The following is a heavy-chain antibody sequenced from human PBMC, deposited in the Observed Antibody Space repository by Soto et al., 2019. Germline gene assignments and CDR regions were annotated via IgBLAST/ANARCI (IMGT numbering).Heavy chain of an antibody. J-gene: IGHJ4*02. D-gene: IGHD1-26*01. Sequence: QVHLVESGGDVVQPGKSLRLSCAASGFTFSAFGMHWVRQAPGKGLEWVAGIHVAMIYNYADSVKGRFTISRDNTKNTVHLQMDSLSAEDTAVYFCAGDGVGHYFDYWGQGTLVTVSA. CDR1: GFTFSAFG. CDR2: IHVAMIY. V-gene: IGHV3-30*19. CDR3: AGDGVGHYFDY.